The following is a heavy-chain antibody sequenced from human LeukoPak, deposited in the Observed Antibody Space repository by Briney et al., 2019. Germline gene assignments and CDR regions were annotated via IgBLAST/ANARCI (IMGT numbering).Heavy chain of an antibody. CDR1: GGSISSSSYY. CDR2: IYYSGSN. V-gene: IGHV4-39*01. CDR3: ARKGHDAFDI. Sequence: SETLSLTCTVSGGSISSSSYYWGWIRQPPGKGLEWIGNIYYSGSNYYNPSLKSHVTISVDTSRNQFSLKLSSLTAADTAVYYCARKGHDAFDIWGQGTVITVSS. J-gene: IGHJ3*02.